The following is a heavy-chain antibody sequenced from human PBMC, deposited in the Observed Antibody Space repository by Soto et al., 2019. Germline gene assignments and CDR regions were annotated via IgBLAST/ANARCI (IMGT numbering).Heavy chain of an antibody. J-gene: IGHJ6*02. Sequence: QVQLQESGPGLVKPSQTLSLTCTVSGDSISVGYYWSWIRQHPGKGLEWIGYVSPSGTTYYNPSLQXRXSXSXXRSKNQFSLEVSSVTAADTAVYYCARDRGSYGMDVWGQGTTVTVSS. CDR3: ARDRGSYGMDV. V-gene: IGHV4-31*03. CDR1: GDSISVGYY. CDR2: VSPSGTT.